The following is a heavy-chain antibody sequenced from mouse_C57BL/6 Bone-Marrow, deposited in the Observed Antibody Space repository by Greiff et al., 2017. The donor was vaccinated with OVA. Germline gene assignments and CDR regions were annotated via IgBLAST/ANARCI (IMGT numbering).Heavy chain of an antibody. CDR2: IDPSDSYT. J-gene: IGHJ4*01. D-gene: IGHD1-1*01. CDR3: ARGGVITTRDYAMDY. CDR1: GYTFTSYW. V-gene: IGHV1-69*01. Sequence: QVQLKQSGAELARPGASVKLSCKASGYTFTSYWMHWVKQRPGQGLEWIGEIDPSDSYTNYNQKFKGKSTLTVDKSSSTAYMQLSSLTSEDSAVYYCARGGVITTRDYAMDYWGQGTSVTVSS.